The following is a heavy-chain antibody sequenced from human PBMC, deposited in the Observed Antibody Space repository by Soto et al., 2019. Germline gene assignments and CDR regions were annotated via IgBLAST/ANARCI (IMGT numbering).Heavy chain of an antibody. V-gene: IGHV1-3*01. J-gene: IGHJ4*02. D-gene: IGHD3-3*01. CDR3: ARALYYDFWSGLYY. CDR1: GYTFTSYA. CDR2: INAGNGNT. Sequence: QVQLVQSGAEVKKPGASVKVSCKASGYTFTSYAMHWVRQAPGQRLEWMGWINAGNGNTKYSQKFQGRVTITRDTSASTAYMELSSLRSEDTAVYCCARALYYDFWSGLYYWGQGTLVTVSS.